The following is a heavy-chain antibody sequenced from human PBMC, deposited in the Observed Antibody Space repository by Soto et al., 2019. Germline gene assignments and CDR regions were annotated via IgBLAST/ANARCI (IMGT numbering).Heavy chain of an antibody. Sequence: GASGKASSKASGFSINCSSMWWARHAPGKSLEWVGWVVVGSGNTNYAQKFQERVTITRDMSTSTAYMELSSLRSEDTAVYYCAADRGEGYCSSTSCYEDFPIWFDPWGQGTLVTVSS. CDR1: GFSINCSS. CDR3: AADRGEGYCSSTSCYEDFPIWFDP. CDR2: VVVGSGNT. D-gene: IGHD2-2*01. V-gene: IGHV1-58*02. J-gene: IGHJ5*02.